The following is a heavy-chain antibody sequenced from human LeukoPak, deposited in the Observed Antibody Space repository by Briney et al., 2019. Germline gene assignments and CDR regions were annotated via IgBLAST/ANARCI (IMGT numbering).Heavy chain of an antibody. Sequence: GGSLRLSCAASGFTFLSYGMHWVRQAPGKGLEWVAFIRYDGSNKYYADSVKGRFTISRDNSKNTLYLQMNSLRAEDTAVYFCARDVDFYASGSYSDYWGQGTLATVSS. D-gene: IGHD3-10*01. CDR1: GFTFLSYG. V-gene: IGHV3-30*02. CDR2: IRYDGSNK. J-gene: IGHJ4*01. CDR3: ARDVDFYASGSYSDY.